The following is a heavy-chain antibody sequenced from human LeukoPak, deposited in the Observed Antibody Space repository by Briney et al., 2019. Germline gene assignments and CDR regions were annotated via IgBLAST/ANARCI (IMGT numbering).Heavy chain of an antibody. CDR2: IYTSGST. J-gene: IGHJ6*03. Sequence: SQTLSLTCTVSGGSISSGSYYWSWIRQPAGKGLEWIGRIYTSGSTNYNPSLKSRVTISVDTSKNQFSLKLSSVTAADTAVYYCARASITIFGVVIAEYYMDVWGKGTTVTVSS. CDR3: ARASITIFGVVIAEYYMDV. V-gene: IGHV4-61*02. D-gene: IGHD3-3*01. CDR1: GGSISSGSYY.